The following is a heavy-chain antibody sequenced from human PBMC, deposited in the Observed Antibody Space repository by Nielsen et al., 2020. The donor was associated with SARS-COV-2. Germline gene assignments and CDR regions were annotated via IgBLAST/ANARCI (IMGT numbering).Heavy chain of an antibody. CDR1: GFTFSAHA. D-gene: IGHD5-12*01. Sequence: GGSLRLSCAASGFTFSAHAIIWVRQTAGKGLEWVSAVSGDVAHTTYYADSVKGRFTISRDNSKNTLYLQMNGLRAEDTATYYCARDGRIGYGVYLDYWGQGTPVTVSS. CDR2: VSGDVAHTT. V-gene: IGHV3-23*01. CDR3: ARDGRIGYGVYLDY. J-gene: IGHJ4*02.